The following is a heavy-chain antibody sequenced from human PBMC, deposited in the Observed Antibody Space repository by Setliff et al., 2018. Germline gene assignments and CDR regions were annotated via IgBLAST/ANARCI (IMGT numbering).Heavy chain of an antibody. CDR3: ARASPHHPYDSSGYYYGDY. CDR1: GYTFTSYA. CDR2: ISAYNDNT. V-gene: IGHV1-18*01. Sequence: ASVKVSCKTSGYTFTSYAISWVRRAPGQGLEWMGWISAYNDNTNYAQKFQGRVTMTTDTSTSTAYMELTSLRSDDTAVYYCARASPHHPYDSSGYYYGDYWGQGTLVTVSS. D-gene: IGHD3-22*01. J-gene: IGHJ4*02.